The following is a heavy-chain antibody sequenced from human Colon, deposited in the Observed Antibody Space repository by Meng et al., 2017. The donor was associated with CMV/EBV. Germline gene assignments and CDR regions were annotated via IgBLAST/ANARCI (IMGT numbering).Heavy chain of an antibody. Sequence: SMCGVRHAPGMGQEWVSSISCVCRYISYAASVQGRFAISRDNAKNSLYLQMNSLRAEDTAVYYCARRFSRYYYDSSGYQANWFDPWGQGTLVTVSS. CDR2: ISCVCRYI. CDR1: S. D-gene: IGHD3-22*01. CDR3: ARRFSRYYYDSSGYQANWFDP. V-gene: IGHV3-21*01. J-gene: IGHJ5*02.